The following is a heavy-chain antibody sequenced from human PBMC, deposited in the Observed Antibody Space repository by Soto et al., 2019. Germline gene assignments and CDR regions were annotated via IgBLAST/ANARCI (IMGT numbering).Heavy chain of an antibody. V-gene: IGHV1-2*04. D-gene: IGHD3-22*01. J-gene: IGHJ4*02. CDR3: ARAFKGYYDSSGPMTHFDY. Sequence: ASVKVSCKASGYTFTGYYMHWVRQAPGQGLEWMGWINPNSGGTNYAQKFQGWVTMTRDTSISTAYMELSRLRSDDTAVYYCARAFKGYYDSSGPMTHFDYWGQGTLVTAPQ. CDR2: INPNSGGT. CDR1: GYTFTGYY.